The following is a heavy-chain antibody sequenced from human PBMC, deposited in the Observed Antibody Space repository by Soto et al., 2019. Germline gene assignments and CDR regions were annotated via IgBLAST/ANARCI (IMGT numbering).Heavy chain of an antibody. CDR3: VRGIVGWYNLDY. J-gene: IGHJ4*02. V-gene: IGHV3-33*01. CDR2: IWFDGSKK. D-gene: IGHD1-20*01. CDR1: GFSLSSYG. Sequence: PGGSLRLSCAASGFSLSSYGVHWVRQAPGKGLEWVAVIWFDGSKKYYGDSELGRFTISRDNSKNTLYLQMNSLRDEDTAVYYCVRGIVGWYNLDYWGQGALVTVSS.